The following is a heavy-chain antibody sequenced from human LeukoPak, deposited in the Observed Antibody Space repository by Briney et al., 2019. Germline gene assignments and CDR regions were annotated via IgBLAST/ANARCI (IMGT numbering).Heavy chain of an antibody. V-gene: IGHV3-64*01. CDR1: GFTFSSYA. CDR2: ISSNGGST. CDR3: ARDLDSGYSSSWFFDY. D-gene: IGHD6-13*01. Sequence: GGSLRLSCAASGFTFSSYAMHWVRQAPGKGLEYVSAISSNGGSTYYANSVKGRFTISRDNSKNTLYLQMGSLRAEDMAVYYCARDLDSGYSSSWFFDYWGQGTLVTVSS. J-gene: IGHJ4*02.